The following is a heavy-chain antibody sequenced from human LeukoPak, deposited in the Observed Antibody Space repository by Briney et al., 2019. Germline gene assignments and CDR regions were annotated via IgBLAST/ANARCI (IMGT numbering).Heavy chain of an antibody. D-gene: IGHD3-9*01. CDR3: ARVKRHFDWLPNEYYFDY. V-gene: IGHV3-30-3*01. CDR2: TSFDGTNK. CDR1: GFTFNYFA. J-gene: IGHJ4*02. Sequence: GGSLRLSCAGSGFTFNYFAIHWVRQAPGKGLEWVAVTSFDGTNKYYADSVRGRFTISRDNSNKTVYLQMNSLRADDTAVYYCARVKRHFDWLPNEYYFDYWGQGTLVTVSS.